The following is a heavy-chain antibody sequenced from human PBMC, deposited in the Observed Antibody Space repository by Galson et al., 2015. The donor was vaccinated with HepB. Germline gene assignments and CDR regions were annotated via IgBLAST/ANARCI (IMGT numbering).Heavy chain of an antibody. CDR3: ARMDSYAFPTRLFYAMDV. V-gene: IGHV1-8*01. CDR2: MNPKSGNT. CDR1: GYIFTDYD. J-gene: IGHJ6*02. D-gene: IGHD3-16*01. Sequence: SVKVSCKASGYIFTDYDINWVRQATGQGLEWMGWMNPKSGNTDYEEKFQGRITMTRNTSTSTAYMELSSLTFEDTAVYFCARMDSYAFPTRLFYAMDVWGQGTTVTVSS.